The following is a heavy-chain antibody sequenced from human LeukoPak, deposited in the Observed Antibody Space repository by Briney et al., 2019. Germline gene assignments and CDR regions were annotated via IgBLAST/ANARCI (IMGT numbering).Heavy chain of an antibody. D-gene: IGHD5-18*01. J-gene: IGHJ5*02. V-gene: IGHV4-61*02. CDR1: GGSISSGSYY. CDR2: IYTSGST. Sequence: SETLSLTCTVSGGSISSGSYYWSWIRQPAGKGLEWIGRIYTSGSTNYNPSLKSRVTISVDTSKNQFSLKLSSVTAADTAVYCCARDWDTAMVWWFDPWGQGTLVTVSS. CDR3: ARDWDTAMVWWFDP.